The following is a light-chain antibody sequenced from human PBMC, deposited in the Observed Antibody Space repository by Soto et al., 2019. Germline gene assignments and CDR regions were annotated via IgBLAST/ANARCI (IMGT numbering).Light chain of an antibody. CDR3: CSSAPESTYV. CDR1: SSDVGAYDA. CDR2: RGT. V-gene: IGLV2-23*01. J-gene: IGLJ1*01. Sequence: SVLAQPASVSGSPGQSITISCTGTSSDVGAYDAVSWYQQHPGKAPQVIIYRGTKRPSGVSTRFSGPVSGNTASLTVSGLQAEDEAEYFCCSSAPESTYVFGTGTKVTVL.